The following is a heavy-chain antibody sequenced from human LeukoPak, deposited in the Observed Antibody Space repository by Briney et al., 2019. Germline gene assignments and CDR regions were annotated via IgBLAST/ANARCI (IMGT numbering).Heavy chain of an antibody. Sequence: PGRSLRLSCAASGFTFSSYAMHWVRQAPGKGLEWVAVISYDGSNKYYADSVKGRFTISGDNSKNTLYLQMNSLRAEDTAVYYCARRSGIAVAGAFDYWGQGTLVTVSS. J-gene: IGHJ4*02. V-gene: IGHV3-30*04. CDR3: ARRSGIAVAGAFDY. D-gene: IGHD6-19*01. CDR2: ISYDGSNK. CDR1: GFTFSSYA.